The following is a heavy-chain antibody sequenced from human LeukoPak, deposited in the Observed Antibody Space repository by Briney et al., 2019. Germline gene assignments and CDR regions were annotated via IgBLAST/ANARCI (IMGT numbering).Heavy chain of an antibody. V-gene: IGHV3-30*18. D-gene: IGHD6-13*01. CDR3: AKDRVGYSSWFTYYYYYGMDV. Sequence: GRSLRLSCAASGFTFSTYGMHWVRQAPGKGLEWLAVISYDGSNKYYADSVKGRFTISRDNSKNTLYLQMNSLRGEDTAVYYCAKDRVGYSSWFTYYYYYGMDVWGKGTTVTASS. CDR1: GFTFSTYG. CDR2: ISYDGSNK. J-gene: IGHJ6*04.